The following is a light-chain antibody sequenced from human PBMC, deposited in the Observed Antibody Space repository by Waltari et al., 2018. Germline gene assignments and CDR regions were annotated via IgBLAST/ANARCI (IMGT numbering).Light chain of an antibody. J-gene: IGLJ3*02. CDR1: RPDVGAYHL. V-gene: IGLV2-23*02. Sequence: QSALTQPASLSGSRGMSITISCNGTRPDVGAYHLFSWYQQHPGKAPKLIIFEVTKRPSGISDRFSGSKSDNTATLTISGLQAEDEADYFCCSYAGTSTMVFGGGTKLTVL. CDR2: EVT. CDR3: CSYAGTSTMV.